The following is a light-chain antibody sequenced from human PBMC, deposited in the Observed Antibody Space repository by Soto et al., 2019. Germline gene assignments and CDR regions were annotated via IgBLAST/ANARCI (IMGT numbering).Light chain of an antibody. CDR3: TSYASGSSHVV. CDR1: SSDIGGYDY. J-gene: IGLJ2*01. Sequence: QSALTQPASVSGSPGQSITLSCTGTSSDIGGYDYVSWYQRHPGKAPKLIIYDVNNRPSGVSNRFSGSKSGNTASLTISGLQAVGEADYSCTSYASGSSHVVFVGGTKLTVL. CDR2: DVN. V-gene: IGLV2-14*01.